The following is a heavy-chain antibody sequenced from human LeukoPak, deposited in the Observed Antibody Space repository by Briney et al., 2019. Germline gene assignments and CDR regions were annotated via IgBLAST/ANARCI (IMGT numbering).Heavy chain of an antibody. CDR2: INHSGST. CDR1: GGSFSDYY. J-gene: IGHJ5*02. Sequence: PSETLSLTCAVYGGSFSDYYWTWIRQPPGKGLEWIGEINHSGSTNYNPSLKSRISISLDTSKNQFSLKLNSMTAADTAVYYCARQPWGVRGVLRRGWFDPWGQGTLVTVSS. D-gene: IGHD3-10*01. V-gene: IGHV4-34*01. CDR3: ARQPWGVRGVLRRGWFDP.